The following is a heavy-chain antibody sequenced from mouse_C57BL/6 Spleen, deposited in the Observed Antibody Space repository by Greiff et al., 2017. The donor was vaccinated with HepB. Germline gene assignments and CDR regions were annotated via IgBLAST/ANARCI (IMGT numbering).Heavy chain of an antibody. CDR2: IHPNSGST. V-gene: IGHV1-64*01. CDR3: ASTTVAYFDY. CDR1: GYTFTSYW. D-gene: IGHD1-1*01. J-gene: IGHJ2*01. Sequence: VKLQQSGAELVKPGASVKLSCKASGYTFTSYWMHWVKQRPGQGLEWIGMIHPNSGSTNYNEKFKSKATLTVDKSSSTAYMQLSSLTSEDSAVYYCASTTVAYFDYWGQGTTLTVSS.